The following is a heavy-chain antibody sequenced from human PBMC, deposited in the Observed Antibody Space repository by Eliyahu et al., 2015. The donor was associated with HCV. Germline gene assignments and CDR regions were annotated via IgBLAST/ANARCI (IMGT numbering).Heavy chain of an antibody. J-gene: IGHJ4*02. CDR1: GGSVSXGSXQ. V-gene: IGHV4-61*01. Sequence: QVQLQESGPGLVKPSETLSPTCTVXGGSVSXGSXQWSWIRQPPGKGLEWIGXIYYSGNTNYNPSLKSRITISLDTSQNQFSLKXSSVTAADTAVYYCARDPYSGYYDYWGQGTLVTVSS. D-gene: IGHD3-22*01. CDR3: ARDPYSGYYDY. CDR2: IYYSGNT.